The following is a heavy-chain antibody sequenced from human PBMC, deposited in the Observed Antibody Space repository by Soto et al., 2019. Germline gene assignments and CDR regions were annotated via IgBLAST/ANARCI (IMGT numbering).Heavy chain of an antibody. CDR2: IYYSGST. J-gene: IGHJ3*02. D-gene: IGHD6-6*01. CDR1: GGSISSSSYY. V-gene: IGHV4-39*01. Sequence: SETLSLTCTVSGGSISSSSYYWGWIRQPPGKGLEWIGSIYYSGSTYYNPSLKSRVTISVDTSKNQFSLKLSSVTAADTAVYYCARHGYSSSSFAFDIWGQGTMVTVSS. CDR3: ARHGYSSSSFAFDI.